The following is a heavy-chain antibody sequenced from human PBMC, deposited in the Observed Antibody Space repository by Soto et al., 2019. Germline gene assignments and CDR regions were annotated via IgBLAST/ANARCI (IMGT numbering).Heavy chain of an antibody. J-gene: IGHJ5*02. D-gene: IGHD2-8*01. CDR2: IYWDDDK. CDR3: THNLVNGTSGFDP. Sequence: QITLKESGPTLVKPTQTLTLTCTFSGFSLSTSVVGVVWIRQPPGKALEWLGIIYWDDDKRYSPSLKSRLTITKDTSKNQVFVTITNMDPVDTGTYYCTHNLVNGTSGFDPWGQGALVTVYS. CDR1: GFSLSTSVVG. V-gene: IGHV2-5*02.